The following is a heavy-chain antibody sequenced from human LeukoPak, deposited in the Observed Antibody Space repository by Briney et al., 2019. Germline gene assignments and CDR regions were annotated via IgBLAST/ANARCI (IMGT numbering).Heavy chain of an antibody. J-gene: IGHJ5*02. V-gene: IGHV1-2*02. Sequence: ASVKVSCKASGHTFTGYYMHWVRQAPGQGLEWMGWINPNSGGTNYAQKFQGRVTMTRDTSISTAYMELSRLRSDDTAVYYCARDRCSSTSCYFGNWFDPWGQGTLVTVSS. CDR3: ARDRCSSTSCYFGNWFDP. D-gene: IGHD2-2*01. CDR1: GHTFTGYY. CDR2: INPNSGGT.